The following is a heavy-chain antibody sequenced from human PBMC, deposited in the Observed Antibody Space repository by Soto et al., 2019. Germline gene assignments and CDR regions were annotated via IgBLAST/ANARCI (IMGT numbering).Heavy chain of an antibody. V-gene: IGHV1-18*01. CDR1: GYTFTSYG. D-gene: IGHD6-25*01. J-gene: IGHJ4*02. CDR3: AISRGPKN. Sequence: ASVKVSCXTSGYTFTSYGISWVRQAPGQGLEWMGWISTDKGKTNYAQKFQGRVTMTRNTSISTAYMELSSLRSEDTAVYYCAISRGPKNWGQGTLVTVSS. CDR2: ISTDKGKT.